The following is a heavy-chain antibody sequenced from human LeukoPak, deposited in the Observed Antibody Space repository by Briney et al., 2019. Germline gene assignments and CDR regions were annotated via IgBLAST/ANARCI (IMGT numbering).Heavy chain of an antibody. CDR2: INDSGGNT. Sequence: GGSLRLSCAASGFNFSSYAMSWVRQAPGKGLEWVSLINDSGGNTYYADSVMGRFTISRDNSKNTLFLQMSSLRAEDTAVYYCAKTSAGIRGGYFDYWGQGTLVTVSS. V-gene: IGHV3-23*01. CDR1: GFNFSSYA. D-gene: IGHD3-10*01. CDR3: AKTSAGIRGGYFDY. J-gene: IGHJ4*02.